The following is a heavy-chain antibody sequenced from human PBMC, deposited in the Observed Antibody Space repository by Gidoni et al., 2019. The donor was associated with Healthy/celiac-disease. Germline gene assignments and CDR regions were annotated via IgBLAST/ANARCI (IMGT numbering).Heavy chain of an antibody. D-gene: IGHD2-2*01. CDR1: GFTFSSYS. CDR3: AKDGIVVVPAAESYYYYGMDV. Sequence: EVQLLESGGGLVQPGGSLRRSCAASGFTFSSYSMSWLRQAPGKGLEWVSAISGSGGSTYDADSVKGRFTISRDNSKNTLYLQMNSLRAEDTAVYYCAKDGIVVVPAAESYYYYGMDVWGQGTTVTVSS. J-gene: IGHJ6*02. V-gene: IGHV3-23*01. CDR2: ISGSGGST.